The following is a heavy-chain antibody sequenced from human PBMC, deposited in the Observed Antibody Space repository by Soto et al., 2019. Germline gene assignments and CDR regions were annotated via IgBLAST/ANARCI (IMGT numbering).Heavy chain of an antibody. D-gene: IGHD2-21*01. CDR3: ARDFYPVAYFFDY. CDR1: GYTFTNHG. J-gene: IGHJ4*02. CDR2: VSGYNDKI. V-gene: IGHV1-18*04. Sequence: QVQLVQSGAEVKKPGASVKVSCKASGYTFTNHGISWVREAPGQGLEWMGWVSGYNDKIKSAQKFQGRVTMTTDTSTSTAYMELRSLRSDDTAVYYCARDFYPVAYFFDYWGQGTLVTVSS.